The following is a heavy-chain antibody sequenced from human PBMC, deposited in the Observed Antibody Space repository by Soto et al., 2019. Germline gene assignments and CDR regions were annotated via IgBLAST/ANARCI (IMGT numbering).Heavy chain of an antibody. CDR2: IKSNIDGGAT. J-gene: IGHJ4*02. CDR3: TIFPSSSGWTWLIAL. CDR1: GFTFSNAW. Sequence: GGSLRLSCVASGFTFSNAWMSWFRQAPGKGLEWIGRIKSNIDGGATDYAAPMKGRFTISRDDSTNTLFLDMNSLRTDDTAVYYCTIFPSSSGWTWLIALWGQG. D-gene: IGHD6-19*01. V-gene: IGHV3-15*01.